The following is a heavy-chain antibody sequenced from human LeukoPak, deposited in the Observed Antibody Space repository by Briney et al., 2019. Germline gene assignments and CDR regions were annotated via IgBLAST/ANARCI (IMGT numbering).Heavy chain of an antibody. Sequence: SETLSLTCTVSGGSISSYYWSWIRQPPGKGLEWIGYIYYSGSTNYNPSLKSRVTISVDTSKNQFSLKLSSVTAADTAVYYCARDSENSSGWYEGPAGIDYWGQGTLVTVSS. CDR1: GGSISSYY. CDR2: IYYSGST. V-gene: IGHV4-59*12. D-gene: IGHD6-19*01. CDR3: ARDSENSSGWYEGPAGIDY. J-gene: IGHJ4*02.